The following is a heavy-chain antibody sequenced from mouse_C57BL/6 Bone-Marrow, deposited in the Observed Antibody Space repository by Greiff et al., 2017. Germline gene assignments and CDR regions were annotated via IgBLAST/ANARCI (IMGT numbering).Heavy chain of an antibody. V-gene: IGHV1-18*01. CDR2: INPNNGGT. CDR3: ASSPLYYCGSSCDWYFDV. Sequence: EVQLQQPGPELVKPGASVKIPCKASGYTFTDYNMDWVKQSHGKSLEWIGDINPNNGGTIYNQKFKGKATLTVDKSSSTAYMELRSLTSEDTAVFYCASSPLYYCGSSCDWYFDVWGTGTTVTVSS. CDR1: GYTFTDYN. D-gene: IGHD1-1*01. J-gene: IGHJ1*03.